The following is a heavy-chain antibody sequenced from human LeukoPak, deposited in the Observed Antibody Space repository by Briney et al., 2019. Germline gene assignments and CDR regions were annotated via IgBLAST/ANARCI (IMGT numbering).Heavy chain of an antibody. Sequence: PGGSLRLSCAASGFTFDDYAMHWVRQAPGKGLEWVSGISWNSGSIGYADSVKGRFTISRDNAKNSLYLQMNSLRAEDTALYYCAKDISLRIQLCGTWGQGTLVTVSS. J-gene: IGHJ5*02. V-gene: IGHV3-9*01. CDR1: GFTFDDYA. D-gene: IGHD5-18*01. CDR2: ISWNSGSI. CDR3: AKDISLRIQLCGT.